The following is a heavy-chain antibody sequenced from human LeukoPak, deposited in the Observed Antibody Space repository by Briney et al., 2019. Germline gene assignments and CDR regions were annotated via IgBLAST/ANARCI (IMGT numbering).Heavy chain of an antibody. CDR2: ISGSGTTT. J-gene: IGHJ4*02. CDR3: AYCSGGSCYSDFDY. D-gene: IGHD2-15*01. CDR1: GFIFSSYA. V-gene: IGHV3-23*01. Sequence: PGGSLRLSCAASGFIFSSYAMTWVRQAPGRGLEWLSTISGSGTTTYYVDSVKGRFTVSRDNSKNTLYLQMNSLRAEDTAVYYCAYCSGGSCYSDFDYWGQGTLVTVSS.